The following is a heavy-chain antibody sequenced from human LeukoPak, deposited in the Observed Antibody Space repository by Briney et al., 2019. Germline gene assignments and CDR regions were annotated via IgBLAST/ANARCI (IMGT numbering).Heavy chain of an antibody. CDR1: GFTFSSYD. V-gene: IGHV3-30*18. D-gene: IGHD5-24*01. CDR2: ISYDGSNK. CDR3: ANAREAPV. Sequence: GGSLRLSCAASGFTFSSYDMHWVRQAPGKGLEWVAVISYDGSNKYYADSVKGRFTISRDNSKNTLYLQMNSLRAEDTAVYYCANAREAPVWGQGTLVTVSS. J-gene: IGHJ4*02.